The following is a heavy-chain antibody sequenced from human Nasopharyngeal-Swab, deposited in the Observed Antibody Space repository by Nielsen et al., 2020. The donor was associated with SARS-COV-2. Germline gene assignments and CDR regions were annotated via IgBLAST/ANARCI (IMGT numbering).Heavy chain of an antibody. CDR3: ARASDYGDYGGYFDY. D-gene: IGHD4-17*01. V-gene: IGHV1-69*06. J-gene: IGHJ4*02. Sequence: ATGRVFEWMGGIIPIFGTANYAQKFQGRVTITADKSTSTAYMELSSLRSEDTAVYYCARASDYGDYGGYFDYWGQGTLVTVSS. CDR2: IIPIFGTA.